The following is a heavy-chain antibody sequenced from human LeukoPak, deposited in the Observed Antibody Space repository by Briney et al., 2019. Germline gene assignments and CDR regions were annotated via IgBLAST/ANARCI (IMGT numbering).Heavy chain of an antibody. J-gene: IGHJ6*03. CDR1: GGTFSSYA. Sequence: SVKVSCKASGGTFSSYAISWVRQAPGQGLEWMGGIIPIFGTANYAQKFQGRVTITADKSTSTAYMELSSLRSEDTAVYYCARNGDYLLNYYYYYMDVWGKGTTVTVSS. CDR3: ARNGDYLLNYYYYYMDV. D-gene: IGHD4-17*01. V-gene: IGHV1-69*06. CDR2: IIPIFGTA.